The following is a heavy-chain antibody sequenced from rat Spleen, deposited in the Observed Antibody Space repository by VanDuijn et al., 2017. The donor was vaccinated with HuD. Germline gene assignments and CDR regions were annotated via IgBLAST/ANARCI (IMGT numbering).Heavy chain of an antibody. CDR3: KRKYTTDYYWYLGF. CDR1: GFTFNNYW. V-gene: IGHV5-31*01. D-gene: IGHD1-6*01. CDR2: ITNTGGST. Sequence: EVQLVESGGGLVQPGRSLKLSCVASGFTFNNYWMTWIRQAPGKGLEWVASITNTGGSTYYPDSVRGRFTISRDNAKSTLYLQMNSLRSEDTATYYCKRKYTTDYYWYLGFWGAGTMVTVSS. J-gene: IGHJ1*01.